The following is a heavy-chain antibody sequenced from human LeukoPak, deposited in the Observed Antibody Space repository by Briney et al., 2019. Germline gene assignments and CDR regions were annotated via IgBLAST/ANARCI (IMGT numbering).Heavy chain of an antibody. CDR2: INTNTGNP. CDR3: ARDTVSSWIGYSSNNIDY. J-gene: IGHJ4*02. V-gene: IGHV7-4-1*02. CDR1: GYTFTSYG. Sequence: ASVKVSCKASGYTFTSYGISWVRQAPGQGLEWMGWINTNTGNPAYAQGFTGRFVFSLDTSVSTAYLQISSLKAEDTAVYYCARDTVSSWIGYSSNNIDYWGQGTLVTVSS. D-gene: IGHD6-13*01.